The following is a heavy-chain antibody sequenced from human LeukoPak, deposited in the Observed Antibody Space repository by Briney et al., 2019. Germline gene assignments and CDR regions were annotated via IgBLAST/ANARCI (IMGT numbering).Heavy chain of an antibody. CDR1: GFTFSGSA. J-gene: IGHJ4*02. CDR3: TSTEELAYCGGDCYSSFDS. CDR2: IRSKGNSYAT. D-gene: IGHD2-21*02. V-gene: IGHV3-73*01. Sequence: GGSLKPSCAASGFTFSGSAMHWVRQASGKGLEWVGRIRSKGNSYATAYAASVKGRFTISRDDSKNTAYLQMNSLKTEDTAVYYCTSTEELAYCGGDCYSSFDSWGQGTLVTVSS.